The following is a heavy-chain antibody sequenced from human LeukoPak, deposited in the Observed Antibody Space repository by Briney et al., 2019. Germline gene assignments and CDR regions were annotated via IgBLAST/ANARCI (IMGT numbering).Heavy chain of an antibody. V-gene: IGHV4-59*10. J-gene: IGHJ6*02. CDR3: ARGVRYYDFWSGSTLYYYGMDV. CDR1: GGSFSGYY. Sequence: PSETLSLTCAVYGGSFSGYYWSWIRQPAGKGLEWIGRIYTSGSTNYNPSLKSRVTMSVDTSKNQFSLKLSSVTAADTAVYYCARGVRYYDFWSGSTLYYYGMDVWGQGTTVTVSS. D-gene: IGHD3-3*01. CDR2: IYTSGST.